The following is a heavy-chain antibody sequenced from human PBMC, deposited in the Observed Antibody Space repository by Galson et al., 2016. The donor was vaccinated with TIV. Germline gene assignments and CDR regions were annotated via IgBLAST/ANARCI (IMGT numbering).Heavy chain of an antibody. CDR3: AGWLIAFDI. CDR1: EGTFSSYT. Sequence: SVKVSCKASEGTFSSYTISWVRQAPGQGLEWMGRVIPVVGLANYAQKFQGRVTTTADKSTGTAYMELSNLRSEDTAVYYCAGWLIAFDIWGQGTVVTVSS. CDR2: VIPVVGLA. D-gene: IGHD3-9*01. V-gene: IGHV1-69*02. J-gene: IGHJ3*02.